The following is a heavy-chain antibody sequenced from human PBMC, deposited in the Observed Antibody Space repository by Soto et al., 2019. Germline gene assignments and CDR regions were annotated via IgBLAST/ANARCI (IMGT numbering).Heavy chain of an antibody. CDR1: GYTFTSYG. D-gene: IGHD3-22*01. Sequence: ASVKVSCKTSGYTFTSYGISWVRQAPGQGLEWMGRISAYNGNTNYAQKLQGRVTMTTDTSTSTAYLELRSLRSDDTAVYYCARDQDYYASSGYYVNWGQGTLVTVSS. J-gene: IGHJ4*02. V-gene: IGHV1-18*04. CDR2: ISAYNGNT. CDR3: ARDQDYYASSGYYVN.